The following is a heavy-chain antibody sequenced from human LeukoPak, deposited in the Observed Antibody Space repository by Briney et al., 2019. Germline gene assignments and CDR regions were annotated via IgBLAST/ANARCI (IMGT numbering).Heavy chain of an antibody. D-gene: IGHD2-8*01. CDR3: AREARGTRAAFDV. Sequence: GGSLRLSCAASGFTFSSYWMSWIREAPGKGLEWAANIKEDGTHKYYVGSVRGRFTISRDNAKNSLYLQMNSLRAEDTAIYYCAREARGTRAAFDVWGQGTMVTVFS. CDR1: GFTFSSYW. CDR2: IKEDGTHK. V-gene: IGHV3-7*01. J-gene: IGHJ3*01.